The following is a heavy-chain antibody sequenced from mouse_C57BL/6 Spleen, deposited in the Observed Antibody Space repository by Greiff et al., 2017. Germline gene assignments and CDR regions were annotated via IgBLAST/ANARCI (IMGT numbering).Heavy chain of an antibody. Sequence: VQLQQSGPVLARPGASVKMSCKTSGYTFTSYWMHWVKQRPGQGLEWIGAISPGNSDTSYNQKFKGKAKLTAVTSASTAYMELRSLTSEDSAVYYCTRCYGSSSYAMDYWGQGTSLTVSS. CDR1: GYTFTSYW. D-gene: IGHD1-1*01. CDR2: ISPGNSDT. CDR3: TRCYGSSSYAMDY. V-gene: IGHV1-5*01. J-gene: IGHJ4*01.